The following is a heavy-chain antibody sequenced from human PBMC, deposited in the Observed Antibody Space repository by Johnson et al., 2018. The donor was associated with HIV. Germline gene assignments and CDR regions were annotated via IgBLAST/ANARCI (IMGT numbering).Heavy chain of an antibody. J-gene: IGHJ3*02. CDR1: GFTVSSYW. CDR3: AKDLRIFDWFNAYDAFDI. CDR2: IKQDGSEK. Sequence: VQLVESGGGLVQPRGSLRLSCAASGFTVSSYWMSWVRQAPGKGLEWVANIKQDGSEKYYVDSVKGRFTISRDNTKNTLYLQMNSLRADDTAVYYCAKDLRIFDWFNAYDAFDIWGQGTMVTVSS. V-gene: IGHV3-7*01. D-gene: IGHD3-9*01.